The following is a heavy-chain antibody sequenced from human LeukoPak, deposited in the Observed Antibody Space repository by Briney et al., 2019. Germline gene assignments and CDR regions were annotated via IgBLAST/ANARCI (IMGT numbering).Heavy chain of an antibody. CDR1: GFTFSSYA. V-gene: IGHV3-30*18. J-gene: IGHJ4*02. Sequence: PGGSLRLSCAASGFTFSSYAMHWVRQAPGKGLEWVAVISYDGSNKYYADSVKGRFTISRDNSKNTLYLQMNSLRAEDTAVYYCAKDPRRYCSGGSCYPYYFDYWGQGTLVTVSS. D-gene: IGHD2-15*01. CDR2: ISYDGSNK. CDR3: AKDPRRYCSGGSCYPYYFDY.